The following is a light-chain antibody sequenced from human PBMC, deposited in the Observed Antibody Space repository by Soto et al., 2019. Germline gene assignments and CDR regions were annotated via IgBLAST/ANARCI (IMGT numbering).Light chain of an antibody. J-gene: IGKJ4*01. Sequence: DIQINQSPSTLSASVGDRVTITCRASQSVRSWLACYQQKPGRAPKFLIYDASSLESGVPSRFSGSGSGTEFTPTISNLQPDDFATYYCQQYDNYPLTFGGGTKVDIK. V-gene: IGKV1-5*01. CDR1: QSVRSW. CDR2: DAS. CDR3: QQYDNYPLT.